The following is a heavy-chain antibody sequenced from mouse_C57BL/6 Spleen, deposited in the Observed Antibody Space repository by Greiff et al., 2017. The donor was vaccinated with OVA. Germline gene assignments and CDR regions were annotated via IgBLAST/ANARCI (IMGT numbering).Heavy chain of an antibody. CDR1: GFNIKDDY. Sequence: EVKLVESGAELVRPGASVKLSCTASGFNIKDDYMHWVKQRPEQGLEWIGWIDPENGDTEYASKFQGKATITADTSSNTAYLQLSSLTSEDTAVYYCTPPDFVYWGQGTTLTVSS. V-gene: IGHV14-4*01. CDR2: IDPENGDT. CDR3: TPPDFVY. J-gene: IGHJ2*01.